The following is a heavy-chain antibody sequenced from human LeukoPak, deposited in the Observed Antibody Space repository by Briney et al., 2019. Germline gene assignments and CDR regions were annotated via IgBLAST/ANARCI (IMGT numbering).Heavy chain of an antibody. CDR3: AGEWGYYDSSGPRGAFDI. CDR1: GFTFSSYW. CDR2: IYYSGST. V-gene: IGHV4-59*01. Sequence: PGGSLRLSCAASGFTFSSYWMTWIRQPPGKGLEWIGYIYYSGSTNYNPSLKSRVTISVDTSKNQFSLKLSSVTAADTAVYYCAGEWGYYDSSGPRGAFDILGQGTKVTVSS. J-gene: IGHJ3*02. D-gene: IGHD3-22*01.